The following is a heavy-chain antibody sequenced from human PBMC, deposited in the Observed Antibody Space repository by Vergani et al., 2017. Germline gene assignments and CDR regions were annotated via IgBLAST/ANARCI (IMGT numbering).Heavy chain of an antibody. CDR3: AKIYCSGGSCYSDFDY. CDR2: ISAYNGNT. V-gene: IGHV1-18*01. CDR1: GYTFTNYG. D-gene: IGHD2-15*01. J-gene: IGHJ4*02. Sequence: QVQLVQSGAEVKKPGASVKVSCKASGYTFTNYGISWVRQAPGQGLAWMGGISAYNGNTNYAQKPKGIVTRTTDTSTSQAYMELRSLRSDDTAVYYCAKIYCSGGSCYSDFDYWGQGTLVTVSS.